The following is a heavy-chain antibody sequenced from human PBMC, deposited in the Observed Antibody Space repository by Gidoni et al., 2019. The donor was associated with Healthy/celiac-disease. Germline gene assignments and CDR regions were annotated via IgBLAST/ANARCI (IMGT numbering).Heavy chain of an antibody. CDR2: INHSGST. J-gene: IGHJ6*02. Sequence: QVQLQQWGAGLLKPSETLSLTCAVYGGSFSGYYWSWIRQPPGKGLEWIGEINHSGSTNYNPSLKSRVTISVDTSKNQFSLKLSSVTAADTAVYYCASPGVRYSYGPDYYGMDVWGQGTTVTVSS. V-gene: IGHV4-34*01. CDR3: ASPGVRYSYGPDYYGMDV. CDR1: GGSFSGYY. D-gene: IGHD5-18*01.